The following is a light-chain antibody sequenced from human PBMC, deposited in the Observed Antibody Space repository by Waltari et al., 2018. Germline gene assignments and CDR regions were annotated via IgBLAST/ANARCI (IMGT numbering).Light chain of an antibody. CDR2: DVS. J-gene: IGLJ3*02. Sequence: QSALTQPASVSGSPGQSITLSCTGTSSDVGFYNYVSRYQQHPGKAPKLIIYDVSELPSGVSDRFSGSKSGNTASLTISGLQAEDEADYYCNSYTGSSSWVFGGGTKLTVL. V-gene: IGLV2-14*01. CDR3: NSYTGSSSWV. CDR1: SSDVGFYNY.